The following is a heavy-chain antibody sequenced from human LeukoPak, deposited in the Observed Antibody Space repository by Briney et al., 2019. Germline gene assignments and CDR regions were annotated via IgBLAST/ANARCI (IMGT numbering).Heavy chain of an antibody. D-gene: IGHD2-2*01. J-gene: IGHJ3*02. CDR1: GGSISSGGYY. CDR2: IYHSGST. V-gene: IGHV4-30-2*01. Sequence: SETLSLTCTVSGGSISSGGYYWSWIRQPPGKGLEWIGYIYHSGSTYYNPSLKSRVTISVDRSKNQFSLKLSSVTAADTAVYYCARDLAIVVVPAAHAFDIWGQGTMVTVSS. CDR3: ARDLAIVVVPAAHAFDI.